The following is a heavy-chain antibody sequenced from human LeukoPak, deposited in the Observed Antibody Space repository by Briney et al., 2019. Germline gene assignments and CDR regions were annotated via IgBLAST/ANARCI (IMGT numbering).Heavy chain of an antibody. CDR1: GFTVSSNY. J-gene: IGHJ4*02. D-gene: IGHD6-19*01. CDR3: ARVPYSSGWYFDY. Sequence: GGSLRLSCAASGFTVSSNYMSWVRQVPGKGLEWVSVIYSGGSTYYADSVKGRFTISRDNSKNTLYLQMNRLRGEDTAVYYCARVPYSSGWYFDYWGQGTLVSASS. V-gene: IGHV3-53*01. CDR2: IYSGGST.